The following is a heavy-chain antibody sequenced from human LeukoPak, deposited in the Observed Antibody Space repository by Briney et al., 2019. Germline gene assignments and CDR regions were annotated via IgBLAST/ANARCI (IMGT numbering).Heavy chain of an antibody. CDR3: ARSAFLVTAPGLYYFDY. J-gene: IGHJ4*02. CDR2: INHSGST. Sequence: SETLSLTCAVYGGSFSGYYWSWIRQPPGKGLEWIGEINHSGSTNYNPSLKSRVTILVDTSKNQFSLKLSSVTAADTAVYYCARSAFLVTAPGLYYFDYWGQGTLVAVSS. D-gene: IGHD6-13*01. CDR1: GGSFSGYY. V-gene: IGHV4-34*01.